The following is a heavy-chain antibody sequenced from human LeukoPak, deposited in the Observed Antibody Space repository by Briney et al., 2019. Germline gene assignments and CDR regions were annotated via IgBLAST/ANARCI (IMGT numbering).Heavy chain of an antibody. J-gene: IGHJ5*02. CDR1: GYTFTDYY. V-gene: IGHV1-2*02. D-gene: IGHD3-3*01. Sequence: ASVKVSCKASGYTFTDYYIHWVRQAPGQGLEWMGWINPNSGGTNYAQKFQGRVTMTRDTSISTAYMELSRLRSDDTAVYYCARGDRFLEWLLMMAKNDNWFDPWGQGTLVTVSS. CDR2: INPNSGGT. CDR3: ARGDRFLEWLLMMAKNDNWFDP.